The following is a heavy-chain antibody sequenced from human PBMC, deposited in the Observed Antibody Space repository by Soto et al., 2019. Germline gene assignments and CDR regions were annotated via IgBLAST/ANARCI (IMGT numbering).Heavy chain of an antibody. J-gene: IGHJ3*02. Sequence: QVQLQESGPGLVKPSETLSLTCTVSGGSISSYYWSWIRQPPGKGLEWIGYIYYRGSTNYNPSLKSRVTISVDTSKNQFSLKLSSVTAADTAVYYCARDSGYSYTGDAFDIWGQGTMVTVSS. CDR2: IYYRGST. CDR3: ARDSGYSYTGDAFDI. CDR1: GGSISSYY. V-gene: IGHV4-59*01. D-gene: IGHD5-18*01.